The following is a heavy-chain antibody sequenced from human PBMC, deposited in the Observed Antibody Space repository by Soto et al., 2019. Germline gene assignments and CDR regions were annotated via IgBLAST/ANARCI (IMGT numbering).Heavy chain of an antibody. CDR1: GDSLSGSTYY. D-gene: IGHD2-21*01. J-gene: IGHJ5*02. Sequence: QLQLQESGPGLVKPSETLSLTCTVSGDSLSGSTYYWGWIRQPQGNGLQWVVSRLDSANTYYNPSLTCRVTISVDTSTNQFSLRLNSVTAADTAIYYCARHGPWSYVPCGQVTLFTVSS. V-gene: IGHV4-39*01. CDR3: ARHGPWSYVP. CDR2: RLDSANT.